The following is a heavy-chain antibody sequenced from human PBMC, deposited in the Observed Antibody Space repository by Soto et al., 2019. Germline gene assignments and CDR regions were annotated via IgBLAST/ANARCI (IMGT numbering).Heavy chain of an antibody. CDR1: GLTFCDYA. CDR3: TRDLSPPSSCGGDCYGMDV. Sequence: GGSLRLSCTASGLTFCDYAMSWVRKAPGKGLEWVGFIRSNAYGGTAEYAASVKGRFAISRDDSKSIAYLQMNSLKSDDTALYYCTRDLSPPSSCGGDCYGMDVWGQGTTVTVSS. V-gene: IGHV3-49*04. D-gene: IGHD2-21*01. J-gene: IGHJ6*02. CDR2: IRSNAYGGTA.